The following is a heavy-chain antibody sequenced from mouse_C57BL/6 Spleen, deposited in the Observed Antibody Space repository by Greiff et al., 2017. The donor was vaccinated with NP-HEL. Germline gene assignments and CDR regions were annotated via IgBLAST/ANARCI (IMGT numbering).Heavy chain of an antibody. Sequence: VQLQQSGPELVKPGASVKMSCKASGYTFTDYTMHWVKQSHGQSLEWIGYINPNNGGTSYNQKFKGKATLTVNKSSSTAYMELRSLTSEDSAAYDCSRSLAYYSNDEYAYWGQGTLVTVSA. J-gene: IGHJ3*01. CDR2: INPNNGGT. CDR1: GYTFTDYT. V-gene: IGHV1-22*01. D-gene: IGHD2-14*01. CDR3: SRSLAYYSNDEYAY.